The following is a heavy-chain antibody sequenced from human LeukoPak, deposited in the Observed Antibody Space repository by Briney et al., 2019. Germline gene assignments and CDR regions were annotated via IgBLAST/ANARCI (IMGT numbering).Heavy chain of an antibody. CDR2: IKQDGSEK. Sequence: GGSLRLSCAASGFTFNSYWMNWVRQAPGKGLEWVANIKQDGSEKYYADSVKGRFTISRDNSEDTLYLQMNSLRAEDTAVYYCVRDPSGSGFAFDSWGQGALVTVSS. J-gene: IGHJ4*02. D-gene: IGHD1-1*01. CDR3: VRDPSGSGFAFDS. V-gene: IGHV3-7*01. CDR1: GFTFNSYW.